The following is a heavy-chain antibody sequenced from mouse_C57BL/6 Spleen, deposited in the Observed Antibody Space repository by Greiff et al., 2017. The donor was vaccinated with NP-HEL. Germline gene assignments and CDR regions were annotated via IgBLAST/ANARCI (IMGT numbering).Heavy chain of an antibody. J-gene: IGHJ3*01. CDR3: ARPLDSSGYSPWFAY. CDR1: GYTFTDYN. CDR2: INPNNGGT. Sequence: VQLQQSGPELVKPGASVKIPCKASGYTFTDYNMDWVKQSHGKSLEWIGDINPNNGGTIYNQKFKGKATLTVDKSSSTAYMELRSLTSEDTAVYYCARPLDSSGYSPWFAYWGQGTLVTVSA. V-gene: IGHV1-18*01. D-gene: IGHD3-2*02.